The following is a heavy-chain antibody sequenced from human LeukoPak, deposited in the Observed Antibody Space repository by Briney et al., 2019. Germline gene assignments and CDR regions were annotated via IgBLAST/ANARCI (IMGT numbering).Heavy chain of an antibody. V-gene: IGHV3-23*01. CDR1: GFTFSSYA. CDR3: AKQGCTSATCYLHC. J-gene: IGHJ4*02. D-gene: IGHD2-2*01. CDR2: LSGSGGST. Sequence: PGGSLRLSCAASGFTFSSYAMSWVRQAPGKGLEWVSGLSGSGGSTFYADSVRGRFTISRDNSKSTLYLQMNSLRAEDTAMYYCAKQGCTSATCYLHCWGQGTLVTVSS.